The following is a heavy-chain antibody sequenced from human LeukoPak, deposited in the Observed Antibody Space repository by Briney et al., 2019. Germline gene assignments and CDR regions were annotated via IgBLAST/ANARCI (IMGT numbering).Heavy chain of an antibody. Sequence: PGGSLRLSCAASGFTLSSYAMHWVRQALGKGLEWVAVISYDGSNKYYADTVKGRFTISRDNSKNTLYLQMNSLRAEDTAVYYCARDRGVIPAAIFDYWGQGTLVTVSS. D-gene: IGHD2-2*01. V-gene: IGHV3-30-3*01. CDR3: ARDRGVIPAAIFDY. J-gene: IGHJ4*02. CDR1: GFTLSSYA. CDR2: ISYDGSNK.